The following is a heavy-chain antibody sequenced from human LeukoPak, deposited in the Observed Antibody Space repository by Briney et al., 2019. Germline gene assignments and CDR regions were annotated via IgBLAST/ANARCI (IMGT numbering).Heavy chain of an antibody. Sequence: PGGSLRLSCAASGFTFSSYAMSWVRQAPGKGLEWVSAISGSGGSTYYADSVKGRFTISRDNSKNTLYLQMNSLRAEDTAVYYCARQMGRYSGSYSGPVDYWGQGTLVTVSS. CDR3: ARQMGRYSGSYSGPVDY. J-gene: IGHJ4*02. D-gene: IGHD1-26*01. V-gene: IGHV3-23*01. CDR2: ISGSGGST. CDR1: GFTFSSYA.